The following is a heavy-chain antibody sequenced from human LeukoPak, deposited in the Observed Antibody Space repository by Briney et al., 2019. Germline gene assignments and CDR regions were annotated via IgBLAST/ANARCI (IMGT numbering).Heavy chain of an antibody. V-gene: IGHV1-2*02. CDR3: ARVLVTASPFDY. CDR1: GYTFTGYY. CDR2: INPNSGGT. J-gene: IGHJ4*02. Sequence: ASVKVSCKASGYTFTGYYMHWVRQAPGQGLEWMGWINPNSGGTNYAQKFQGRVTMTRDTSISTAYMELSRLRSDDTAVYYCARVLVTASPFDYWGQGTLVTVSS. D-gene: IGHD2-21*02.